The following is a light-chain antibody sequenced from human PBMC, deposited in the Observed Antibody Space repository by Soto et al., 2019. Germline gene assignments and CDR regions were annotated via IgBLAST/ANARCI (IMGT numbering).Light chain of an antibody. CDR2: AAS. Sequence: DIQMTQYPSSLSASVGDTVTITCRASQGISSSLAWYQQKAGKVPDLLIYAASTLQSGVPSHFSGSGSGTDFTLTISSLQPEDVATYYCQEYHSPPFTFGPWTRVEIK. V-gene: IGKV1-27*01. J-gene: IGKJ3*01. CDR3: QEYHSPPFT. CDR1: QGISSS.